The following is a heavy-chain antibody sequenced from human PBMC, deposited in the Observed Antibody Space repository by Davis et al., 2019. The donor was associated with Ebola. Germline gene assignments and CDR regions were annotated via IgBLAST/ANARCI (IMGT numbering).Heavy chain of an antibody. V-gene: IGHV1-69*04. CDR2: IIPILGIA. Sequence: SVKVSCKASGGTFSSYAISWVRQAPGQGLEWMGRIIPILGIANYAQKFQGRVTITADKSTSTAYMELSSLRSEDTAVYYCARDSDIVVVPAAITALEAGYGMDVWGQGTTVTVSS. CDR3: ARDSDIVVVPAAITALEAGYGMDV. D-gene: IGHD2-2*02. CDR1: GGTFSSYA. J-gene: IGHJ6*02.